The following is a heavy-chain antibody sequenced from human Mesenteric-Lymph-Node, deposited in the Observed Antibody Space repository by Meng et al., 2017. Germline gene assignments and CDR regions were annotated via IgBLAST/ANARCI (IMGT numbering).Heavy chain of an antibody. D-gene: IGHD6-19*01. J-gene: IGHJ4*02. CDR3: AKGLHSSAWDYFDF. CDR1: GFTFSHYA. CDR2: ISDSGDT. V-gene: IGHV3-23*01. Sequence: GESLKISRAASGFTFSHYAMTWVRQAPGKGLEWVSAISDSGDTYYADSVEGRFTISRDNSKSTLYLQMNSLRAEDTALYYCAKGLHSSAWDYFDFWGQGTLVTVSS.